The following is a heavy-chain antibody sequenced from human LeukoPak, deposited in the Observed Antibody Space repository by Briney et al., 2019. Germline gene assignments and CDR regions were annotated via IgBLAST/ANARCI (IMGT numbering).Heavy chain of an antibody. CDR3: AKSLLTTATGTGRAFDI. V-gene: IGHV3-23*01. Sequence: GGSLRLSCEAAGFSFRDYPMGWVRRASGKRLEWVSGISAGADVIFYADPVKGPFTISRDNSKNTLYLQMNSQRAEDSAEYYCAKSLLTTATGTGRAFDIWGQGTMVTVSA. D-gene: IGHD1-1*01. CDR2: ISAGADVI. CDR1: GFSFRDYP. J-gene: IGHJ3*02.